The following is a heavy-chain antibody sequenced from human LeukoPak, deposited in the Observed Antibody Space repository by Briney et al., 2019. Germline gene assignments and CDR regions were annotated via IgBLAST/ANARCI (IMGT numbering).Heavy chain of an antibody. CDR2: ISGSGGST. CDR3: AKLSAYYYDTTGPFDY. CDR1: GFTFSSYA. D-gene: IGHD3-22*01. Sequence: PGGSLRLSCAASGFTFSSYAMSWVRQAPGKGLEWVSAISGSGGSTYCADSVKGRFTISRDNSKNTLYLQMNSLRAEDTAVYYCAKLSAYYYDTTGPFDYWGQGTLVTVSS. J-gene: IGHJ4*02. V-gene: IGHV3-23*01.